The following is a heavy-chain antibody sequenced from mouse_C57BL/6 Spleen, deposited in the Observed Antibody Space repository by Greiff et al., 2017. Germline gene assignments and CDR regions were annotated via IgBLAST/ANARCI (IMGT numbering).Heavy chain of an antibody. CDR3: ARVPEGSMDY. Sequence: EVMLVESEGGLVQPGSSMKLSCTASGFTFSDYYMAWVRQVPEKGLEWVANINYDGSSTYYLDSLKSRFIISRDNAKNILYLQMSSLKSEDTATYYCARVPEGSMDYWGQGTSVTVSS. CDR2: INYDGSST. CDR1: GFTFSDYY. J-gene: IGHJ4*01. V-gene: IGHV5-16*01.